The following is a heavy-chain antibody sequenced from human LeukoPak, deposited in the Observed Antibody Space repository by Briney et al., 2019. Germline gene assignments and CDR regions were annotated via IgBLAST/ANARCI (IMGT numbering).Heavy chain of an antibody. CDR1: GYTLATYG. D-gene: IGHD3-9*01. V-gene: IGHV1-18*01. Sequence: ASVTVSCKSSGYTLATYGITWVRQAPGQGLEWMGWVSAYNGNTNYAQKFQGRVTMTTDTSTNTASMELRSLRSDDTAVYYCARGGVDILTGYSYYLDYWGQGTLVTVSS. CDR3: ARGGVDILTGYSYYLDY. J-gene: IGHJ4*02. CDR2: VSAYNGNT.